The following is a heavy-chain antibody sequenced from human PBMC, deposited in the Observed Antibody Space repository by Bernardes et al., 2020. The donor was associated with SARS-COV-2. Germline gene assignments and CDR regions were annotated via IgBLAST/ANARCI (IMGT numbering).Heavy chain of an antibody. CDR1: GFTFANYA. D-gene: IGHD1-26*01. J-gene: IGHJ4*02. CDR3: DGSFYAFYLDY. V-gene: IGHV3-49*04. Sequence: GGSLRLSCATSGFTFANYAMTWVRQAPGKGLEWVGVIRSKPYGGTTEYAASVKGRFIISRDDSKSFVYLQMNSLKIEDTAVYFCDGSFYAFYLDYWGQGTPVTVSS. CDR2: IRSKPYGGTT.